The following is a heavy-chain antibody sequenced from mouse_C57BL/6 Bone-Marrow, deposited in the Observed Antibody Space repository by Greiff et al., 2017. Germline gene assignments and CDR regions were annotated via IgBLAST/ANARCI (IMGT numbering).Heavy chain of an antibody. J-gene: IGHJ2*01. CDR2: IDPSDSYP. CDR1: GYTFTSYW. Sequence: QVQLQQPGAELVMPGASVKLSCKASGYTFTSYWMHWVKQRPGQGLEWIGEIDPSDSYPNYNQKFKGKSTLTVDKSSSTAYMQLSSLTSEDSAVYYCARNRWLLYFDYWGQGTTLTVSS. V-gene: IGHV1-69*01. D-gene: IGHD2-3*01. CDR3: ARNRWLLYFDY.